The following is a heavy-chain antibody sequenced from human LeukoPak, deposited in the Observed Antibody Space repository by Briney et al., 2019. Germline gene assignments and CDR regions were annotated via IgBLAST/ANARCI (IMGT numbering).Heavy chain of an antibody. V-gene: IGHV4-4*07. CDR3: ARGGHFFDV. J-gene: IGHJ6*03. CDR1: GGSISSYY. D-gene: IGHD3-16*01. CDR2: IYTTGST. Sequence: SETLSLTCTVTGGSISSYYWSWLRQPAGKGLECLGVIYTTGSTNYNPSLKSRVTVSRDTSKNQFSLKLTSVTAADTAVYYCARGGHFFDVRGKGTTVTVSS.